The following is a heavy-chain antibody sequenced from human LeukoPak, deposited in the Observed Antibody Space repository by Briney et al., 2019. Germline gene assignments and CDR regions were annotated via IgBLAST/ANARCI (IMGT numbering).Heavy chain of an antibody. CDR3: ARGDYCDYY. CDR1: GFTFSRYW. J-gene: IGHJ4*02. Sequence: GGXXRLSCADSGFTFSRYWMHWVRQARGKGLVWVSRINSDGSSTIYADSVKGRFTISRDNAKNTLYLQMNSLRAEDTAVYYCARGDYCDYYWGQGTLVTVSS. CDR2: INSDGSST. D-gene: IGHD4-17*01. V-gene: IGHV3-74*01.